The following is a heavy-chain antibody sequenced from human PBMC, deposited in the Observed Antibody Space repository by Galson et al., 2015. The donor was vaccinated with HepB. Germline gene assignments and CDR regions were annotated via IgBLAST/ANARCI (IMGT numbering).Heavy chain of an antibody. Sequence: SLRLSCAASGFTFDDHTMQWVRQVPGKGLEWVSLISWDAVSTYYADSVTGRFTISRDNDKNSLYPQMNSLRTEDTAFYYCTKGSKSSGWYASDYWGQGTLVIVSS. CDR2: ISWDAVST. CDR3: TKGSKSSGWYASDY. D-gene: IGHD6-19*01. V-gene: IGHV3-43*01. CDR1: GFTFDDHT. J-gene: IGHJ4*02.